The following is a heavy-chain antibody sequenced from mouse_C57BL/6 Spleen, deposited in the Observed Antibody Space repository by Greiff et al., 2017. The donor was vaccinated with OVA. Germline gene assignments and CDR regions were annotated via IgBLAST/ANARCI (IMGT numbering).Heavy chain of an antibody. Sequence: VQLQQPGAELVKPGASVKLSCKASGYTFTSYWMQWVKQRPGQGLEWIGEIDPSDSYTNYNQKFKGKATLTVDTSSSTAYMQLSSLTSEDSAVYYCARSEGGYFDVWGTGTTVTVSS. V-gene: IGHV1-50*01. J-gene: IGHJ1*03. CDR1: GYTFTSYW. CDR2: IDPSDSYT. CDR3: ARSEGGYFDV.